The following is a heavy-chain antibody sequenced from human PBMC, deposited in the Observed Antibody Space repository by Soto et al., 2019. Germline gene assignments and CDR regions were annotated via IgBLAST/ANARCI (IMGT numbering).Heavy chain of an antibody. Sequence: GASVKVSCKASGYTFTSYGISWVRQAPGQGLEWMGWISAYNGNTNYAQKLQGRVTMTTDTSTSTAYMELRSLGSDDTAVYYCARDTEDYGDYYYYYGMDVWGQGTTVTVSS. V-gene: IGHV1-18*04. CDR1: GYTFTSYG. CDR2: ISAYNGNT. J-gene: IGHJ6*02. CDR3: ARDTEDYGDYYYYYGMDV. D-gene: IGHD4-17*01.